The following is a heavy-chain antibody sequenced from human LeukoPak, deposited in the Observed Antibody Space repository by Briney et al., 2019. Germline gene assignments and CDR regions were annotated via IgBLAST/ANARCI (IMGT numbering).Heavy chain of an antibody. CDR3: AKDGTLYYYGSGSPRYFDY. V-gene: IGHV3-48*01. CDR1: GFTFSSYS. Sequence: GGSLRLSCAASGFTFSSYSMMWVRQAPGKGLEWVSYISSSSTTIHYADSVKGRFTISRDNAKNSVYLQMNSLRAEDTAVYYCAKDGTLYYYGSGSPRYFDYWGQGTLVTVSS. CDR2: ISSSSTTI. D-gene: IGHD3-10*01. J-gene: IGHJ4*02.